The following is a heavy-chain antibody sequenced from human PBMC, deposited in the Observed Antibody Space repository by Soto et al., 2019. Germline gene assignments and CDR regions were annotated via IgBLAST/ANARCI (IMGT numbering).Heavy chain of an antibody. D-gene: IGHD3-10*01. CDR2: INHSGST. V-gene: IGHV4-34*01. CDR1: GGSFSGYY. J-gene: IGHJ4*02. CDR3: ARGFISGSCSFDY. Sequence: SETLSLTCAVYGGSFSGYYWSWIRQPPGKGLEWIGEINHSGSTNYNPSLKSRVTISVDTSKNQFSLKLSSVTAADTAVYYCARGFISGSCSFDYWGQGTLVTVSS.